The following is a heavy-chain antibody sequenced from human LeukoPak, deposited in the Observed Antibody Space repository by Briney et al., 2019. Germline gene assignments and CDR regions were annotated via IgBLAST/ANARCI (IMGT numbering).Heavy chain of an antibody. CDR3: AREHIVVVTATNWFDP. D-gene: IGHD2-21*02. V-gene: IGHV4-4*02. CDR2: IYHSGST. Sequence: SGTLSLTCAVSGGSISSSNWWSWVRQPPGKGLEWIGEIYHSGSTNYNPSLKSRVTISVDKSKNQFSLKLSSVTAADTAVYYCAREHIVVVTATNWFDPWGQGTLVTVSS. CDR1: GGSISSSNW. J-gene: IGHJ5*02.